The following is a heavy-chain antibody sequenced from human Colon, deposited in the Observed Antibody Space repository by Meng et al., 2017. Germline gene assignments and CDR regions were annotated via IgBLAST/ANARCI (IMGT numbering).Heavy chain of an antibody. Sequence: VQRQQWGAGLLQPLGTPSLTWAVYGAFFSGYYWSRIRQPPGKGLEWIGEINHSGSTNYNPSLKSRVTISVDTSKNQFSLKLSSVTAADTAVYYCARERLSSGWYGGRWFDPWGQGTLVTVSS. D-gene: IGHD6-19*01. CDR1: GAFFSGYY. CDR2: INHSGST. J-gene: IGHJ5*02. CDR3: ARERLSSGWYGGRWFDP. V-gene: IGHV4-34*01.